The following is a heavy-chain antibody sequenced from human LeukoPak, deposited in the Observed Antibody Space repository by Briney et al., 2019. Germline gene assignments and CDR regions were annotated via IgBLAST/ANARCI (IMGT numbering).Heavy chain of an antibody. Sequence: PGGSLRLSCAASGFTFSSYSMNWVRQAPGKGLEWVSYISSSSSTIYYADSVKGRFTISRDNAKNSLYLQMNSLRAEDTAVYYCASVASVATREKYFQHWGQGTLVTVSS. CDR3: ASVASVATREKYFQH. CDR2: ISSSSSTI. V-gene: IGHV3-48*04. D-gene: IGHD5-24*01. CDR1: GFTFSSYS. J-gene: IGHJ1*01.